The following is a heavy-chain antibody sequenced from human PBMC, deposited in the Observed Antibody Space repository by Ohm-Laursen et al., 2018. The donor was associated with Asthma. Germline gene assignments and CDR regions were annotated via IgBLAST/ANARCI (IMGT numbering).Heavy chain of an antibody. D-gene: IGHD3-22*01. J-gene: IGHJ4*02. Sequence: SLRLSCTASGFTFSSYGMHWVRQAPGTGLDWVAVISYDGRTDNYADSVKGRFTISRDNSKNTLYLQMNSLRAEDTAVYYCAKGIYYDSSGYYHYWGQGTLVTVSS. CDR3: AKGIYYDSSGYYHY. CDR2: ISYDGRTD. CDR1: GFTFSSYG. V-gene: IGHV3-30*18.